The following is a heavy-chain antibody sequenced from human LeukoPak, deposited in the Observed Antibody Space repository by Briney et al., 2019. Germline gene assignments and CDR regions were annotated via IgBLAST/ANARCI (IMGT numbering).Heavy chain of an antibody. V-gene: IGHV3-74*01. CDR1: RFTFSNYW. J-gene: IGHJ6*03. Sequence: PAGSLRLSCEASRFTFSNYWMHWLPQAPGQGLVWVSRINSGERSKTYTVSVRGRFTISRDNAKNTLYLQKNSLRAEDTAMYFCARVGSLYDFWSGQYYRYYYYMDVWGKGTTVTVSS. D-gene: IGHD3-3*01. CDR2: INSGERSK. CDR3: ARVGSLYDFWSGQYYRYYYYMDV.